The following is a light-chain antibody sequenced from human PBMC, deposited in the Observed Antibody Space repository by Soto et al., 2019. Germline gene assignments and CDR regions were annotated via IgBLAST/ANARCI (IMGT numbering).Light chain of an antibody. V-gene: IGKV1-12*01. CDR1: QDIIGW. J-gene: IGKJ5*01. Sequence: EIKMTQSPGSVTASFGDRVTLSXRASQDIIGWFAWYQQEQGXAPKXXXDAXSNFQRGFPSRFSGSGSGTHFTLTISSLQHEDFANYYCQQTYSCPRTVGQGTQVEI. CDR3: QQTYSCPRT. CDR2: AXS.